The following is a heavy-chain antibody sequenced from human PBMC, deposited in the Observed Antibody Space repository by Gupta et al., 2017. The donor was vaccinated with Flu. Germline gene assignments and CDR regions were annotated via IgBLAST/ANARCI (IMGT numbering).Heavy chain of an antibody. CDR3: VKDGTYEFWTGYYDGGRLDF. J-gene: IGHJ4*02. CDR1: GFTFSSYA. V-gene: IGHV3-23*01. D-gene: IGHD3-3*01. CDR2: ISGGGDTT. Sequence: EVQLLESGGGLVQSGGSLRLSCVVSGFTFSSYAMHWVRQTPEKGLEWVSAISGGGDTTYYADSVKGRFTISRDNSKNTLYLQMNSLRADDTAVYYCVKDGTYEFWTGYYDGGRLDFWGQGTLVTVSS.